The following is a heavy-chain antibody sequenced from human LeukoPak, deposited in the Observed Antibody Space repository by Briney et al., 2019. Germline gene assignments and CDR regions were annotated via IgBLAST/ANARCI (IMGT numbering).Heavy chain of an antibody. CDR3: ARSPAEDIVEPIDYYGMDV. CDR1: GGTFSSYA. Sequence: SVKVSCKASGGTFSSYAISWVRQAPGQGLEWMGGIIPIFGTANYAQKFQGRVTITADESTSTAYMELSSLRSEDTAVYYCARSPAEDIVEPIDYYGMDVWGQGTTVTVSS. J-gene: IGHJ6*02. V-gene: IGHV1-69*13. CDR2: IIPIFGTA. D-gene: IGHD2-15*01.